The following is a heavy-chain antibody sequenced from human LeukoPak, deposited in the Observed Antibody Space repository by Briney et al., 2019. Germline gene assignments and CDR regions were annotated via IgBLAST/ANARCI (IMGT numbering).Heavy chain of an antibody. D-gene: IGHD6-19*01. CDR3: ARSLRVAVAASY. V-gene: IGHV3-7*01. CDR1: GFTFSSYW. J-gene: IGHJ4*02. Sequence: GGSLRLSCAASGFTFSSYWMSWVRQAPGKGLEWVANIKQDGSEKYYVDSLKGRFTISRDNAKNLLYLQMNSLTAEDTAIYYCARSLRVAVAASYWGQGTLVTVSS. CDR2: IKQDGSEK.